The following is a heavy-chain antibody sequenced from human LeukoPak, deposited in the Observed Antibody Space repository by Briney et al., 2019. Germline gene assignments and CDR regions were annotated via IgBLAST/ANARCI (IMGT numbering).Heavy chain of an antibody. CDR1: GFTISSYW. J-gene: IGHJ4*02. CDR2: IKQDGSEK. CDR3: AREVSYFDY. D-gene: IGHD6-6*01. V-gene: IGHV3-7*03. Sequence: GGSLRLSCAASGFTISSYWMSWVRQAPGKGLEWVANIKQDGSEKYYVDSVKGRFTISRDNAKNSLYLQMNSLRAEDTAVYYCAREVSYFDYWGQGTLVTVSS.